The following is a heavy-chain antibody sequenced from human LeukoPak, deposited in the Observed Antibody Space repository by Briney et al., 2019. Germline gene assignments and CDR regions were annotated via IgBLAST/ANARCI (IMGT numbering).Heavy chain of an antibody. D-gene: IGHD1-1*01. V-gene: IGHV3-21*01. CDR2: ISSSSSYI. J-gene: IGHJ3*02. Sequence: EGSLRLSCAASGFTFSTYSMNWVRQAPGKGLEWVSSISSSSSYIYYADSVKGRFTISRDNAKNSLYLQMNSLRAEDTAVYYCARGIGTPDAFDIWGQGTMVTVSS. CDR3: ARGIGTPDAFDI. CDR1: GFTFSTYS.